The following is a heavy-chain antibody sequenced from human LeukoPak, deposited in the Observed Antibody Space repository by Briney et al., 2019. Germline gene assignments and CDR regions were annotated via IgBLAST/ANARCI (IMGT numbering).Heavy chain of an antibody. V-gene: IGHV3-23*01. CDR2: ISASGGST. Sequence: PGGSLRLSCAASGFTFSSSAMSWVRQVPGKGLEWVSGISASGGSTYYADSVRGRFTISGDNSKNTLYVQMNSLRDEDTAVYHCAKDQRWESPHYLDSWGQGTLVTVSS. CDR1: GFTFSSSA. D-gene: IGHD1-26*01. CDR3: AKDQRWESPHYLDS. J-gene: IGHJ4*02.